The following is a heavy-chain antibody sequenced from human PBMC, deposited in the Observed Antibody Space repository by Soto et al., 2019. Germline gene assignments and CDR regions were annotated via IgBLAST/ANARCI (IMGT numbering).Heavy chain of an antibody. V-gene: IGHV1-3*04. CDR3: ARGGRCYDGSGYYGQDAFDI. CDR2: INTGNGNT. D-gene: IGHD3-22*01. J-gene: IGHJ3*02. CDR1: GYTFTYHA. Sequence: ASVKVSCKASGYTFTYHAIHWVRQAPGQSLEWMGWINTGNGNTKYSQKFQGRVTITRDTSATTVYMELSSLRSEDTAVYNCARGGRCYDGSGYYGQDAFDIWGQG.